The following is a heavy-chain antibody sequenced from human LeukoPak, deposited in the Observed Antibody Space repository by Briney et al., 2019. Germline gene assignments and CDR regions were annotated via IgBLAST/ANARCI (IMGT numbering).Heavy chain of an antibody. CDR2: INTKTGTP. CDR3: ARGGRGVVPAAIAY. CDR1: AYTFTKYG. D-gene: IGHD2-2*01. Sequence: ASVKVSCKASAYTFTKYGLNWVRQAPGQGLEWMGWINTKTGTPTYAQDFTGRFVFSLDTSVSTAYLQISSLKAEDTAVYYCARGGRGVVPAAIAYWGQGTLVTVSS. V-gene: IGHV7-4-1*02. J-gene: IGHJ4*02.